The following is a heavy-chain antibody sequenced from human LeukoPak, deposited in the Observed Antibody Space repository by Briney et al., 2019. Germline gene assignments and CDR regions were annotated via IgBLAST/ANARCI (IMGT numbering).Heavy chain of an antibody. CDR3: ATGPMTYFDY. J-gene: IGHJ4*02. CDR1: GYTLTELS. CDR2: FDPEDGET. V-gene: IGHV1-24*01. Sequence: ASVKVSCKVSGYTLTELSMHWVRQAPGKGLEWMGGFDPEDGETIYSQKFQGRVTMTEDTSTDTAYMELRSLRSEDTAVYYCATGPMTYFDYWGQGTLVTVSS.